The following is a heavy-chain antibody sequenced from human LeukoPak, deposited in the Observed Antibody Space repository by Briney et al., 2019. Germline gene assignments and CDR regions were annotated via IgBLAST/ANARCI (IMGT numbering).Heavy chain of an antibody. CDR2: ISAYNGNT. CDR3: ARELPIGYCSSTSCSRAFDI. V-gene: IGHV1-18*01. Sequence: GASVKVSCKASGYTFTSYGISWVRQAPGQGLEWMGWISAYNGNTNYAQKLQGRVTMTTDTSASTAYMELRSLRSDDTAVYYCARELPIGYCSSTSCSRAFDIWGQGTMVTVSS. D-gene: IGHD2-2*01. CDR1: GYTFTSYG. J-gene: IGHJ3*02.